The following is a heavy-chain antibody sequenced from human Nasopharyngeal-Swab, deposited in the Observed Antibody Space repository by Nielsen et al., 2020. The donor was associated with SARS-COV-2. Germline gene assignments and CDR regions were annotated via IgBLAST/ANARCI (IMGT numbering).Heavy chain of an antibody. CDR3: ARGFIVDTIFHYYYYLDV. J-gene: IGHJ6*03. Sequence: ASVKVSCKASGYTFTNHYMNWVRQAAGQGLEWMGWMNPNSGNTGYAQKFQGRVTMTRNTSISTAYMELSSLRSEDTAVYYCARGFIVDTIFHYYYYLDVWGKGTTVTVSS. D-gene: IGHD5-12*01. CDR1: GYTFTNHY. V-gene: IGHV1-8*01. CDR2: MNPNSGNT.